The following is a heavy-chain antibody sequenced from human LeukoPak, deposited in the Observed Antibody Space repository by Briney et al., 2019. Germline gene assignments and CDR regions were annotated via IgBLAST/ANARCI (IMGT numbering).Heavy chain of an antibody. Sequence: GGSLRLSCAASGFTFSSYSMNWVRQAPGKGLERVSSISSTSSYIYYADSVKGRFTISRDNAKNSLYLQVNSLRAEDTAVYYCARVYRGDYVGSASSYYYGMDVWGKGTTVTVSS. CDR1: GFTFSSYS. V-gene: IGHV3-21*01. CDR3: ARVYRGDYVGSASSYYYGMDV. D-gene: IGHD4-17*01. CDR2: ISSTSSYI. J-gene: IGHJ6*04.